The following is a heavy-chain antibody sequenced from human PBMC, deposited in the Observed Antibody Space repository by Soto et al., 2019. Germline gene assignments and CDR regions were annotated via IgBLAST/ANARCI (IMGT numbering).Heavy chain of an antibody. CDR2: ISSSSSTI. J-gene: IGHJ4*02. V-gene: IGHV3-48*02. CDR1: GFTFSSYS. Sequence: EVQLVESGGGLVQPGGSLRLSCAASGFTFSSYSMNWVRQAPGKGLEWVSYISSSSSTIYYADSVKGRFTISRDNAKNSLYLQMNSLRDEDTAVYYCARDRYDYVWGSYRQIYFDYWGQGTLVTVSS. CDR3: ARDRYDYVWGSYRQIYFDY. D-gene: IGHD3-16*02.